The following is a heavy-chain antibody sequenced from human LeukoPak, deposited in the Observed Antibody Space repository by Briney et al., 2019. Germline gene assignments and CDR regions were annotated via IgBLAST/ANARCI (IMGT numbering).Heavy chain of an antibody. J-gene: IGHJ4*02. CDR3: AKDRAELLTLDYFDY. CDR2: ISGSGGST. CDR1: GFTFSSDA. Sequence: GGSLRLSCAASGFTFSSDAMSWVRQAPGKGLERVSAISGSGGSTYYADSVKGRFTISRDNSKNTLYLQMNSLRAEDTAVYYCAKDRAELLTLDYFDYWGQGTLVTVSS. V-gene: IGHV3-23*01. D-gene: IGHD3-10*01.